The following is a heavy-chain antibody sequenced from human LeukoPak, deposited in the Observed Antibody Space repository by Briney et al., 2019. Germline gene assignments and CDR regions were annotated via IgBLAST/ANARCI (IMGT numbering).Heavy chain of an antibody. V-gene: IGHV1-2*02. CDR2: INPNSGGT. CDR3: ASYPMYYYDSSGPKSEYFQH. CDR1: EYTFTGYY. Sequence: GASVKVSCKASEYTFTGYYMHWVRQAPGQGLEWMGWINPNSGGTNYAQKFQGRVTMTRDTSISTAYMELSRLRSDDTAVYYCASYPMYYYDSSGPKSEYFQHWGQGTLVTVSS. D-gene: IGHD3-22*01. J-gene: IGHJ1*01.